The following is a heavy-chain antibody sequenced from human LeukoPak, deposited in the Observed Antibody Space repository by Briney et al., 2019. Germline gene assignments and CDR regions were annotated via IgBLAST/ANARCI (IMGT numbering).Heavy chain of an antibody. V-gene: IGHV1-2*02. CDR2: INPNSGGT. D-gene: IGHD6-6*01. CDR1: GYTFTGYY. Sequence: ASVKVSCKASGYTFTGYYMHWVRQAPGQGLEWMGWINPNSGGTNYAQKFQGRVTMTRDTSISTAYMELSRLRSDDTAVYYCARVPHIAARPHTFDYWGQGTLVTVSS. J-gene: IGHJ4*02. CDR3: ARVPHIAARPHTFDY.